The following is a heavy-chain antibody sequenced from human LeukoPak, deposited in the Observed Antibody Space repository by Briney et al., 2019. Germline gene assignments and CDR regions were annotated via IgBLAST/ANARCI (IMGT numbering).Heavy chain of an antibody. CDR2: INYSGST. J-gene: IGHJ4*02. D-gene: IGHD1-26*01. CDR3: ARASSGSYYGSTVNFDY. V-gene: IGHV4-59*01. Sequence: PSETLSLTCTVSGGSISSYYWSWIRQPPGKGLEWIGYINYSGSTNYNPSLKSRVTISVDTSKNQFSLKLSSVTAADTAVYYCARASSGSYYGSTVNFDYWGQGTLVTVSS. CDR1: GGSISSYY.